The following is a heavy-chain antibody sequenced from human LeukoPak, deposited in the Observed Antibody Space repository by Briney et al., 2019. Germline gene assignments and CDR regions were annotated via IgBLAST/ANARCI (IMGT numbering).Heavy chain of an antibody. CDR3: ARDASSSWYGGDY. CDR2: IWYDGSNK. D-gene: IGHD6-13*01. CDR1: GFTFSSYG. Sequence: PGGSLRLSCAASGFTFSSYGMHWVRQAPGKGLEWVAVIWYDGSNKYYADSVKGRFTISRDNSKNTLYLQMNSLRAEDTAVCYCARDASSSWYGGDYWGQGTLVTVSS. V-gene: IGHV3-33*01. J-gene: IGHJ4*02.